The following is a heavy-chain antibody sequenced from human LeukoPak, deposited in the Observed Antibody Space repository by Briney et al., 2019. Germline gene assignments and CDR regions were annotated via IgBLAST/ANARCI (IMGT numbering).Heavy chain of an antibody. Sequence: PGGSLRLSCAASGFTFSSYSMNWVRQAPGKGLEWVSSISSSSYIYYSDSVTGRFTVSRDNAKNSLYLQMNSLRAEDTAVYYCARQNWFDPWGQGTLVTVSS. CDR3: ARQNWFDP. CDR2: ISSSSYI. CDR1: GFTFSSYS. J-gene: IGHJ5*02. V-gene: IGHV3-21*01.